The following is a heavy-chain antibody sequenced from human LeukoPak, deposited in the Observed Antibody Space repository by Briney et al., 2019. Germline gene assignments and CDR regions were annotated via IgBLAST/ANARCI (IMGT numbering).Heavy chain of an antibody. CDR3: ARGRPWGSYASDYYYYMDV. CDR2: INSDGSST. Sequence: GGSLRLSCAASGVTFSSYWMHWVRQAPGKGLVWVSRINSDGSSTSYADSVKGRFTISRDNAKNTLYLQMNSLRAEDTAVYYCARGRPWGSYASDYYYYMDVWGKGTTVTVSS. J-gene: IGHJ6*03. V-gene: IGHV3-74*01. D-gene: IGHD3-16*01. CDR1: GVTFSSYW.